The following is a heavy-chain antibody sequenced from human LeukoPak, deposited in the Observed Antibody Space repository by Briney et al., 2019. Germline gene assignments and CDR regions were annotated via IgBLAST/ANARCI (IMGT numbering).Heavy chain of an antibody. V-gene: IGHV4-38-2*02. CDR1: GYSISSGYY. CDR3: AREPPLYNYYGSGSETLFDY. CDR2: IYHSGST. D-gene: IGHD3-10*01. Sequence: SETLSLTCTVSGYSISSGYYWGWIRQPPGKGLEWIGSIYHSGSTYYNPSLKNRVTISVDTSKNQFSLKLSSVTAADTAVYYCAREPPLYNYYGSGSETLFDYWGQGTLVTVSS. J-gene: IGHJ4*02.